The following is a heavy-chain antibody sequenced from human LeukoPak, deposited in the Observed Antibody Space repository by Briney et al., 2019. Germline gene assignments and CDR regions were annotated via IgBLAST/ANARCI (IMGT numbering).Heavy chain of an antibody. V-gene: IGHV3-23*01. Sequence: GGSLRLSCAASGFTFSSYAMSWVRQAPGKGLEWVSGISGSGGSTYYADSVKGRFTISRDNSKNTLYLQMNSLRAEDTAVYYCAKGWDASGSYYTPSDYWGQGTLVTVSS. CDR2: ISGSGGST. J-gene: IGHJ4*02. CDR3: AKGWDASGSYYTPSDY. D-gene: IGHD3-10*01. CDR1: GFTFSSYA.